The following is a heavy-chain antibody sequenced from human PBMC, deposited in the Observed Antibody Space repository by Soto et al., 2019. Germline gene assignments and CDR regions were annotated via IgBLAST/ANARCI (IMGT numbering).Heavy chain of an antibody. CDR1: GYTFTSYG. Sequence: ASVKVSCKASGYTFTSYGIHWVRQAPGQRLEWTGWINAGNGNTKYSEKFQGRVTITRDTSASTAYMELSSLRSEDTAVYYCARVTPGYWGQGTLVTVSS. J-gene: IGHJ4*02. CDR3: ARVTPGY. V-gene: IGHV1-3*01. CDR2: INAGNGNT.